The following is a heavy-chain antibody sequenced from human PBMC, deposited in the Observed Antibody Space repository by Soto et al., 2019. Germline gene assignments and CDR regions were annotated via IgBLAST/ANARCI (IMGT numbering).Heavy chain of an antibody. J-gene: IGHJ6*02. Sequence: SETLSLTCTVSGGSISSYCWSWIRQPPGKGLEWIGYIYYSGSTKYNPSLKSRVTISLDTSKNQFSLKLSSVTAADTAVYYCASPRASQADYYSCGMDGWGQGPTVTIAS. CDR1: GGSISSYC. CDR3: ASPRASQADYYSCGMDG. CDR2: IYYSGST. V-gene: IGHV4-59*08. D-gene: IGHD3-10*01.